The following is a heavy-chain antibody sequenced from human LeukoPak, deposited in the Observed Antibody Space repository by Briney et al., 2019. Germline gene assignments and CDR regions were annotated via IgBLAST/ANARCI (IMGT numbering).Heavy chain of an antibody. CDR3: ATHDY. Sequence: SETLSLTCTVSGGFISISGYYWGWIRQPPGKGLEWIGSMYSSGSTYYNPSLKSRVTISVDTSKNQFSLKLDSVTAADTAVYYCATHDYWGQGTLVTVSS. CDR2: MYSSGST. CDR1: GGFISISGYY. J-gene: IGHJ4*02. V-gene: IGHV4-39*01.